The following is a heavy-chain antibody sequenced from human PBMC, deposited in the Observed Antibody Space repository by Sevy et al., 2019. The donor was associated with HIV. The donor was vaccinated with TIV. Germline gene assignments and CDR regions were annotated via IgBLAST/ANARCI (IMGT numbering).Heavy chain of an antibody. CDR1: GLTVNSNY. V-gene: IGHV3-66*01. J-gene: IGHJ4*02. Sequence: GGSLRLSCAASGLTVNSNYMTWVRQAPGKGLEGVSVIHSDDTTYHADSVKDRFTISRDNFKNTLYLHMSSLRAEDTAGYYRARGKSGYGYALNYWGQGTLVTVSS. CDR3: ARGKSGYGYALNY. CDR2: IHSDDTT. D-gene: IGHD5-18*01.